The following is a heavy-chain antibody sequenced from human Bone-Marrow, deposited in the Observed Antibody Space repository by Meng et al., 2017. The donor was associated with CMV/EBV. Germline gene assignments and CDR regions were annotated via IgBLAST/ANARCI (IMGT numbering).Heavy chain of an antibody. D-gene: IGHD2-2*02. CDR3: ARAPAILPVDY. V-gene: IGHV1-8*03. CDR1: GYTFTSYD. CDR2: MNPNSGNT. J-gene: IGHJ4*02. Sequence: ASVKVSCKASGYTFTSYDINWVRQATGQGLEWMGWMNPNSGNTGYAQKFQGRVTITRNTSISTAYMELRSLRSDDTAVYYCARAPAILPVDYWGQGTLVTVSS.